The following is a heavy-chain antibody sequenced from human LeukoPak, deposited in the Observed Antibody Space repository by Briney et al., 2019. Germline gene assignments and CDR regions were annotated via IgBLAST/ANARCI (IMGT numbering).Heavy chain of an antibody. CDR2: IYYSGST. V-gene: IGHV4-31*03. D-gene: IGHD2-21*02. J-gene: IGHJ4*02. Sequence: SQTLSLTCTVSGGSISSGGYYWSWIRQHPGKGLEWIGYIYYSGSTYYNPSLKGRVTISVDTSKNQFSLRLSSVTAADTAVYYCASLTCGGDCYLDYWGQGTLVTVSS. CDR1: GGSISSGGYY. CDR3: ASLTCGGDCYLDY.